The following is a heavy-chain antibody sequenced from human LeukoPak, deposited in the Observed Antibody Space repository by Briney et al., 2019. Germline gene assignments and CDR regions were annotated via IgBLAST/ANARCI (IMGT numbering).Heavy chain of an antibody. D-gene: IGHD5-18*01. CDR2: LITSNDI. CDR1: GFTFSSYS. CDR3: ARDQVDTAMVTPLFDY. Sequence: GGSLRLSCAASGFTFSSYSMNWVRQAPGKGLEWVSSLITSNDIYYADSVKGRFTISRDNAKNSLYLQMNSLRAEDTAVYYCARDQVDTAMVTPLFDYWGQGTLVTVSS. V-gene: IGHV3-21*01. J-gene: IGHJ4*02.